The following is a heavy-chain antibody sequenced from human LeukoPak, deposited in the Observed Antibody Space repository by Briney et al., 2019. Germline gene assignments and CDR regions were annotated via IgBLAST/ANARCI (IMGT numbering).Heavy chain of an antibody. CDR2: INQEGSEK. D-gene: IGHD3-3*01. CDR3: ARVRFLEWSDY. CDR1: GFSLRSFW. J-gene: IGHJ4*02. Sequence: PGGSLRLSCAPSGFSLRSFWMTWVRQAPGKGPEWVANINQEGSEKYYGDSVKGRFTISRDNAKNTLYLEMNSLRAEDTAVYYCARVRFLEWSDYWGQGTLVTVSS. V-gene: IGHV3-7*01.